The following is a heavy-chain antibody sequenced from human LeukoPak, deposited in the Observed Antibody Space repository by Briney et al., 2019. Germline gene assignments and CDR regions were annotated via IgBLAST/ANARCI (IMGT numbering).Heavy chain of an antibody. V-gene: IGHV3-30-3*01. Sequence: GGSLRLSCSASGFTFSSYVMHWVRQAPGKGLEWVAVISYDGSNKYYADSVKGRFTISRDNSKNTLSLQMNSLRAEDTAVYYCAGGYSGYDPSYCYGMDVWGQGTTVTVSS. D-gene: IGHD5-12*01. J-gene: IGHJ6*02. CDR3: AGGYSGYDPSYCYGMDV. CDR1: GFTFSSYV. CDR2: ISYDGSNK.